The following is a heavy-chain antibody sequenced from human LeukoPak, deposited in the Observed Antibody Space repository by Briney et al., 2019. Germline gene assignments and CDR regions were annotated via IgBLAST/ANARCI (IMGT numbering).Heavy chain of an antibody. J-gene: IGHJ6*03. D-gene: IGHD1-7*01. Sequence: GGSLRLSCAASGFTFSSYGMHWVRQAPGKGLEWVAFIRYDGSNKYYADSVKGRFTISRDNSKNTLYLQMNSLRAEDTAVYYCAKDRVTGAKNYYYYMDVWGKGTTATVSS. CDR2: IRYDGSNK. CDR1: GFTFSSYG. CDR3: AKDRVTGAKNYYYYMDV. V-gene: IGHV3-30*02.